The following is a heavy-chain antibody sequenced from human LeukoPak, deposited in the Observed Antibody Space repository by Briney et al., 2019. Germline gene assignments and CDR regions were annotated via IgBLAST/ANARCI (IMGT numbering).Heavy chain of an antibody. CDR3: AKRRPYYDSSGYLDY. CDR1: GFTVSSNY. J-gene: IGHJ4*02. CDR2: IYSGGST. V-gene: IGHV3-53*01. D-gene: IGHD3-22*01. Sequence: GGSLRLSCAASGFTVSSNYMSWVRQAPGKGLEWVSVIYSGGSTYYADSVKGRFTISRDNSKNTLYLQVNTLRAEDTAVYYCAKRRPYYDSSGYLDYWGQGTLVTVSS.